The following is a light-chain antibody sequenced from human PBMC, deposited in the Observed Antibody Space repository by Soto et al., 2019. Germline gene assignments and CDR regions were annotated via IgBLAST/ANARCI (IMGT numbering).Light chain of an antibody. CDR1: QSVSSN. Sequence: EIVMTQSPATLSVSPGERATLSCRASQSVSSNLAWYQQKPGQAPRLLIYGASTRATGIPARVSGSGSGTEFTLTIRSLQSEDFAVDYCQHYKNWPRTFGQGTKVEIK. J-gene: IGKJ1*01. CDR2: GAS. CDR3: QHYKNWPRT. V-gene: IGKV3-15*01.